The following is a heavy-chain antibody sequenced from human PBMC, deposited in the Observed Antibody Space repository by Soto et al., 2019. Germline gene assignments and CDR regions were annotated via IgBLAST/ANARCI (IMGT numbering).Heavy chain of an antibody. D-gene: IGHD1-1*01. J-gene: IGHJ6*02. Sequence: QVQLVQSGAEEKKPGASVKVSCKASGYTFTSYAMHWVRQAPGQRLEWMGWINAGNGNTKYSQKFQGRVTIPRDTSASTAYMKLSSLRSEDTAVYYCARGAGTGMDVWGQGTTFTVSS. CDR2: INAGNGNT. CDR3: ARGAGTGMDV. CDR1: GYTFTSYA. V-gene: IGHV1-3*05.